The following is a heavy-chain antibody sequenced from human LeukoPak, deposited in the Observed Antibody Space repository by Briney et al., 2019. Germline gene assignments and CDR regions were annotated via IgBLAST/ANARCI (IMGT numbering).Heavy chain of an antibody. CDR2: INHSGST. V-gene: IGHV4-34*01. CDR1: GGSFSGYY. J-gene: IGHJ4*02. D-gene: IGHD2-21*02. CDR3: ARHRPRWAVVTAVPYSDY. Sequence: SETLSLTCAVYGGSFSGYYWSWIRQPPGKGLEWIGEINHSGSTNYNPSLKSRVTISVDTSKNQFSLKLSSVTAADTAVYYCARHRPRWAVVTAVPYSDYWGQGTLVTVSS.